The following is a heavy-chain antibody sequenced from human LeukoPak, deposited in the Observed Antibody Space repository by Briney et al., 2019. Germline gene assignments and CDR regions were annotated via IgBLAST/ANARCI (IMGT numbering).Heavy chain of an antibody. CDR2: IHYSGST. V-gene: IGHV4-59*08. CDR1: GGSISNYY. D-gene: IGHD4-11*01. Sequence: PSVTLSLTCSVSGGSISNYYRSWFRQPPGKGLEWIGYIHYSGSTDYNPSLKSRVTISVDTSKNQFSLKLSSVTAADTAVYYCARIGYSNGGGWFDPWGQGTLVTVSS. J-gene: IGHJ5*02. CDR3: ARIGYSNGGGWFDP.